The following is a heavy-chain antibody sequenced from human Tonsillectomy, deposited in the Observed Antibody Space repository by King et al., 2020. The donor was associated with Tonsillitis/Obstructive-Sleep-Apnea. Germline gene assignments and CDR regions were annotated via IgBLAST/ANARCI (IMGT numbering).Heavy chain of an antibody. CDR3: AKDIGSGWHSFDY. CDR1: GFTFDDYT. V-gene: IGHV3-43*01. Sequence: VQLVESGGVVVQPGGSLRLSCAASGFTFDDYTMHWVRQAPGKGLEWVSLFSWDGGITYYADSVKGRFTISRDNSKNSLYLQMNSLRTEDTALYYCAKDIGSGWHSFDYWGQGTLVTVSS. J-gene: IGHJ4*02. CDR2: FSWDGGIT. D-gene: IGHD6-19*01.